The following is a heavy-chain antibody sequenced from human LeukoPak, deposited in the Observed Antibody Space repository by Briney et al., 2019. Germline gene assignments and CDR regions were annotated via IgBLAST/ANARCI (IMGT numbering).Heavy chain of an antibody. V-gene: IGHV3-30*18. CDR2: ISYDGITK. J-gene: IGHJ6*03. CDR1: GFTFSAYG. D-gene: IGHD3-22*01. Sequence: GGSLRLSCAASGFTFSAYGMHWVRLAPGKGLEWLAVISYDGITKYYVGSVKGRFTISRDNSKNTLYLQMSSLRAEDTAVYYCAKAGGGYSDYYYMDVWGKGTTVTVSS. CDR3: AKAGGGYSDYYYMDV.